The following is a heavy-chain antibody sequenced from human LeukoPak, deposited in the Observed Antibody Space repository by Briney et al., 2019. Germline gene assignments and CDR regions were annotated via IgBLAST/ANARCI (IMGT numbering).Heavy chain of an antibody. Sequence: GGSPRLSCAASGFTFSSYAMSWVRQAPGKGLEWVSGISGNGGKTHYADSVKGRSTISRDNSKNPLYLQINSLRADDTAVYYCAKERSSGWPFDYWGQGTLVIVSS. J-gene: IGHJ4*02. D-gene: IGHD6-19*01. CDR1: GFTFSSYA. V-gene: IGHV3-23*01. CDR3: AKERSSGWPFDY. CDR2: ISGNGGKT.